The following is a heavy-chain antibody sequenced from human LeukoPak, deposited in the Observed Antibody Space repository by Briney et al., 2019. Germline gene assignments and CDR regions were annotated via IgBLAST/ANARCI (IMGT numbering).Heavy chain of an antibody. CDR1: GFTFSSYA. Sequence: GGSLRLSCAASGFTFSSYAMSWVRQAPGKGLEWVSAISASGGSTYYADSVKGRFTISRDNSKNTLYLQMNSLRAEDTAVYYCAKVKGYYRNYFDYWGQGTLVTVSS. V-gene: IGHV3-23*01. J-gene: IGHJ4*02. CDR2: ISASGGST. D-gene: IGHD2-21*01. CDR3: AKVKGYYRNYFDY.